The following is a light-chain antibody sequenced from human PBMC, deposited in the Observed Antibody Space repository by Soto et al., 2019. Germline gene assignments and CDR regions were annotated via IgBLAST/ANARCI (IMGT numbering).Light chain of an antibody. J-gene: IGKJ2*01. CDR2: DAS. V-gene: IGKV3-11*01. CDR3: QQRSNWPPYT. Sequence: EIVLTQSPATLSLSPGERDTLSCRASQSVSSYLACYQQKPGQAPRLLIYDASNRGAGIPARFSGSGTGTDFTHNISSLEPEDFAVYYCQQRSNWPPYTFCQGTKLESK. CDR1: QSVSSY.